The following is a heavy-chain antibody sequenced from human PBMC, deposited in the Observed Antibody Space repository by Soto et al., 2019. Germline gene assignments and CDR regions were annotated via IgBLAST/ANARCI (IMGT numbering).Heavy chain of an antibody. CDR1: GYTFTTYA. D-gene: IGHD2-21*02. J-gene: IGHJ2*01. CDR3: ARGPPLAYCGGDCNWYFDL. V-gene: IGHV1-3*01. Sequence: QVQLVQSGAEVKKPGASVKVSCKASGYTFTTYAMHWVRQAPGQRLEWMGWINAGNGNTKYSQKFQGRDTITRDTSARTVNMELSSMRSEDTTVYYCARGPPLAYCGGDCNWYFDLWGRGTLVTGSS. CDR2: INAGNGNT.